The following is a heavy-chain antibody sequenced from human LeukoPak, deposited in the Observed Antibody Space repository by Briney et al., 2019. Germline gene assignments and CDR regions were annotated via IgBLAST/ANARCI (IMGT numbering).Heavy chain of an antibody. CDR2: ISSRSGSSI. Sequence: GGSLRLSCAASGFTFSSYSMNWVRQAPGKGLEWVSYISSRSGSSINYADSVKGRFTISRDNAKNSLYLQMNSLRAEDTAVFYCARDQYDTWSRRGNFDSWGQGTLVIVSS. CDR1: GFTFSSYS. V-gene: IGHV3-48*01. CDR3: ARDQYDTWSRRGNFDS. J-gene: IGHJ4*02. D-gene: IGHD3-3*01.